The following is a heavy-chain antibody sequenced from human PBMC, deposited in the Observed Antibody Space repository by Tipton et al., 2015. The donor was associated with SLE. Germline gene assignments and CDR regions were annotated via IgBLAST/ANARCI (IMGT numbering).Heavy chain of an antibody. CDR2: IHYGVRYTENS. V-gene: IGHV4-39*06. CDR3: ARPEGEYGDFRRYFDY. D-gene: IGHD4-17*01. J-gene: IGHJ4*02. CDR1: GGSISSSDYY. Sequence: TLSLTCTVSGGSISSSDYYWGWIRQPPGKGLEWIATIHYGVRYTENSFYNTSLKSRVTISLDTSRNQFTLKLTSVTAADTAVYYCARPEGEYGDFRRYFDYWGQGTLVTVSS.